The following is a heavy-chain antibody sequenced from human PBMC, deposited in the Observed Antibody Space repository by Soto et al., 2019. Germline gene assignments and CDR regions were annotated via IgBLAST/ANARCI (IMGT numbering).Heavy chain of an antibody. V-gene: IGHV4-31*03. CDR2: INYSGST. D-gene: IGHD3-22*01. CDR3: ARNYYNSTVYGF. Sequence: SETLSLTCTVSGGSISSGGYYWSWIRQHPGKGLEWIGYINYSGSTNYNSSLKSRITISRDTSKNQFSLKLSSVTAADTAVYYCARNYYNSTVYGFWGQGTLVTVSS. J-gene: IGHJ4*02. CDR1: GGSISSGGYY.